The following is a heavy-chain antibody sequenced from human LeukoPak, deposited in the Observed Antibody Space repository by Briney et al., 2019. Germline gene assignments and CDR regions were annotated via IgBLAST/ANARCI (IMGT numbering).Heavy chain of an antibody. V-gene: IGHV4-39*01. CDR3: ARNHSGATGTPGGWFDS. Sequence: SETLSLTCSVSGGSISDTRDYWGWIRQPPGKRLEWIGSIYYSGSTHYNPSLRSRVSMSIDTSKRQFSLKLASVTAADTGLYYCARNHSGATGTPGGWFDSWGQGTLVIVSS. J-gene: IGHJ5*01. CDR2: IYYSGST. CDR1: GGSISDTRDY. D-gene: IGHD3-16*01.